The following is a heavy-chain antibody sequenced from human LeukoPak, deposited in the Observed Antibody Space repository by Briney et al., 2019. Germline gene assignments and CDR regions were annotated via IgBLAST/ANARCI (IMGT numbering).Heavy chain of an antibody. CDR3: ARGGYSYGYLNWFDP. V-gene: IGHV4-59*01. CDR2: IYYSGNT. CDR1: GSSISSYY. J-gene: IGHJ5*02. D-gene: IGHD5-18*01. Sequence: SETLSLTCTVSGSSISSYYWSWMRQPPGKGLEWVGYIYYSGNTNYNPSLKSRVTISVDTSKNQFSLKLSSVTAADTAVYYCARGGYSYGYLNWFDPWGQGTLVTVSS.